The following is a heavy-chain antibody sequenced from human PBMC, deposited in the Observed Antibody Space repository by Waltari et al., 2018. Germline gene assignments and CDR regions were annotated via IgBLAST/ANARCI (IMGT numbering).Heavy chain of an antibody. Sequence: QVQLQESGPGLVKPSGTLSLTCAVSGGSISSSNWWSWVRQPPGKGLEWIGEIYHSGSSNYSRSRRSRVTIPVEKSKNQFSLKLSSVTAADTAVYYCARVDPYYYYYGMDVWGQGTTVTVSS. CDR1: GGSISSSNW. D-gene: IGHD3-9*01. J-gene: IGHJ6*02. CDR3: ARVDPYYYYYGMDV. CDR2: IYHSGSS. V-gene: IGHV4-4*02.